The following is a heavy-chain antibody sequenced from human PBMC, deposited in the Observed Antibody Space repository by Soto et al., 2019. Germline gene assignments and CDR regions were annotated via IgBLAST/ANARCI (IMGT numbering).Heavy chain of an antibody. CDR3: ATGGPAGDFDY. J-gene: IGHJ4*02. CDR2: FDPEDGET. CDR1: GYTLNELS. D-gene: IGHD3-10*01. V-gene: IGHV1-24*01. Sequence: ASVKVSCKVSGYTLNELSMHWVRQSPGKGLEWMGGFDPEDGETVYAQKFQGRVTMTEDTSTDTANMELSSLTSEDTAVYYCATGGPAGDFDYWGQGTLVTVSS.